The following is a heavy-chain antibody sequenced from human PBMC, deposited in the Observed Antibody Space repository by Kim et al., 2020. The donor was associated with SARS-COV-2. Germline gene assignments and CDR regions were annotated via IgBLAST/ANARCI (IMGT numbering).Heavy chain of an antibody. Sequence: GGSLRLSCAASGFTFSSYGMHWVRQAPGKGLEWVAVISYDGSNKYYADSVKGRFTISRDNSKNTLYLQMNSLRAEDTAVYYCARDSDRVPITMVRGVISYWGQGTLVTVSS. CDR1: GFTFSSYG. D-gene: IGHD3-10*01. J-gene: IGHJ4*02. V-gene: IGHV3-33*05. CDR2: ISYDGSNK. CDR3: ARDSDRVPITMVRGVISY.